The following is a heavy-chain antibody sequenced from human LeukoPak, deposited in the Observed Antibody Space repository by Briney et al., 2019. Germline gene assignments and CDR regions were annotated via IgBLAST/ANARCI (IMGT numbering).Heavy chain of an antibody. CDR1: GYTFTSYG. Sequence: WASVNVSCKASGYTFTSYGISWVRQAPGQGLEWMGWISAYNGNTNYAQKLQGRVTMTTDTSTSTAYMELRSLRSDDTAVYYRARDHKPYDFWSGADPFDYWGQGTLVTVSS. J-gene: IGHJ4*02. CDR2: ISAYNGNT. CDR3: ARDHKPYDFWSGADPFDY. D-gene: IGHD3-3*01. V-gene: IGHV1-18*01.